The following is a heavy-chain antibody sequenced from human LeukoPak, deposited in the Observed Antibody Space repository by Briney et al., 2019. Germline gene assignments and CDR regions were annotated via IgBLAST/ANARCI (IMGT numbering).Heavy chain of an antibody. J-gene: IGHJ5*02. CDR2: IYYSGST. CDR3: ARGGIDWFDP. Sequence: SETLSLTCTVSGGSISSSSYYWGWIRQPPGKGLEWIGSIYYSGSTYYNPSLKSRVTISVDTSKNQFSLKLSSVTAADTAVYYRARGGIDWFDPWGQGTLVTVSS. D-gene: IGHD1-14*01. CDR1: GGSISSSSYY. V-gene: IGHV4-39*07.